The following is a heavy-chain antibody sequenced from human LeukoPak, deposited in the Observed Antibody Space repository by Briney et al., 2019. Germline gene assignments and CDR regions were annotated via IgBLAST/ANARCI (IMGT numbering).Heavy chain of an antibody. V-gene: IGHV4-61*08. J-gene: IGHJ3*02. D-gene: IGHD6-6*01. Sequence: SETLSLTCTVSGGSISSGGYYWSWIRQPPGKGLEWIGYIYHSGSTNYNPSLKSRVTMSVGTSKNQFSLKLSSVTAADTAVYYCARDAAEYSSPLGAFDIWGQGTMVTVSS. CDR3: ARDAAEYSSPLGAFDI. CDR1: GGSISSGGYY. CDR2: IYHSGST.